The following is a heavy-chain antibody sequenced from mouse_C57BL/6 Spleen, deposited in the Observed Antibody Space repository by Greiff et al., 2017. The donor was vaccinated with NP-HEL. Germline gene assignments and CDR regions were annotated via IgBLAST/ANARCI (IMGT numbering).Heavy chain of an antibody. J-gene: IGHJ4*01. CDR2: ISSGSSTI. CDR3: ARDLFITTVVDAMDY. V-gene: IGHV5-17*01. Sequence: EVHLVESGGGLVKPGGSLKLSCAASGFTFSDHGMHWVRQAPEKGLEWVAYISSGSSTIYYADTVKGRFTISRDNAKNTLFLQMTSLRSEDTAMYYCARDLFITTVVDAMDYWGQGTSVTVSS. D-gene: IGHD1-1*01. CDR1: GFTFSDHG.